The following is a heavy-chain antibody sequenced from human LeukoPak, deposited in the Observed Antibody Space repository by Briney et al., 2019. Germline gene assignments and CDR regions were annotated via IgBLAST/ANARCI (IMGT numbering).Heavy chain of an antibody. CDR1: GYTLTELS. V-gene: IGHV1-24*01. CDR3: ATPKSSSSPYYFDY. Sequence: ASVKVSCKVSGYTLTELSMHWVRQAPGKGLEWMGGFDPEDGETIYAQKFQGRVTMTEDTSTDTAYMELSSLRSEDTAVYYCATPKSSSSPYYFDYWGQGTLVTVSS. CDR2: FDPEDGET. J-gene: IGHJ4*02. D-gene: IGHD6-13*01.